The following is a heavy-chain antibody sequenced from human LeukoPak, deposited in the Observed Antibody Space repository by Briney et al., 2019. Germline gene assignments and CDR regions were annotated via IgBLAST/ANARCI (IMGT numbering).Heavy chain of an antibody. CDR2: ISSSSSYI. CDR1: GFTFSSYS. CDR3: ARGALVATSDGAFDI. J-gene: IGHJ3*02. D-gene: IGHD5-12*01. V-gene: IGHV3-21*01. Sequence: GGSLRLSCAASGFTFSSYSMNWVRQAPGKGLEWVSSISSSSSYIYYADSVKGRFTISRDNAKNSLYLQMNSLRAGDTAVYYCARGALVATSDGAFDIWGQGTMVTVSS.